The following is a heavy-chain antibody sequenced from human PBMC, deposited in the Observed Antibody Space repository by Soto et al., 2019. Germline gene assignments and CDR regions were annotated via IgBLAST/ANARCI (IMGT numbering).Heavy chain of an antibody. CDR3: AKETPITVVRGAIDY. D-gene: IGHD2-15*01. V-gene: IGHV3-30*18. CDR1: GFTFSSYG. Sequence: GGSLRLSCAASGFTFSSYGMHWVRQAPGKGLEWVAVISYDGSNKYYADSVKGRFTISRDNSKNTLYLQMNSLRAEDTAVYYCAKETPITVVRGAIDYWGQGILVTVSS. CDR2: ISYDGSNK. J-gene: IGHJ4*02.